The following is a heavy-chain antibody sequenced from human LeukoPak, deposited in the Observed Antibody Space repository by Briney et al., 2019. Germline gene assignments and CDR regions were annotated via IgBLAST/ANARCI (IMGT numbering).Heavy chain of an antibody. CDR3: ARGYLRPDY. CDR2: MHHSGSA. CDR1: GGSISSYF. J-gene: IGHJ4*02. D-gene: IGHD3-16*02. V-gene: IGHV4-59*12. Sequence: SETLSLTCTVSGGSISSYFWSWVRQSPGKGLEWIGFMHHSGSANSNPSLKSRVTISMDTSKNQFSLNLTSVTAADTAVYYCARGYLRPDYWGQGTLVTVSS.